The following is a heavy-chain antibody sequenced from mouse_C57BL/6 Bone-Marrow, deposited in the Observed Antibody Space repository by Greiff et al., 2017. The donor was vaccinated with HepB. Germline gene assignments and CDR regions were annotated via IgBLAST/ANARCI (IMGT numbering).Heavy chain of an antibody. D-gene: IGHD1-1*01. V-gene: IGHV14-4*01. Sequence: VQLQQSGAELVRPGASVKLSCTASGFNIKDDNMHWVKQRPEQCLEWIGWIDPENGDTEYASKVQGKATITADTSSNTAYLQLSSLTSECTAVYYCTTVYYYGSSFWYFDVSGTGTAVTVSS. CDR3: TTVYYYGSSFWYFDV. CDR2: IDPENGDT. J-gene: IGHJ1*03. CDR1: GFNIKDDN.